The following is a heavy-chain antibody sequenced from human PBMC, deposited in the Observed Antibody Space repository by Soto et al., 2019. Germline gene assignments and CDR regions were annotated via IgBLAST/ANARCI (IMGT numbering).Heavy chain of an antibody. Sequence: EVQLLESGGGLGQPGGSLRLSCAASGFSFDKNAMSWVRQAPGKGLEWVSTISSSGGGTYYADSVKGRFTISRDNSRNTLFLQMNSLRAEDTAVYYCATVAWQQLYLWNYYFDHWGQGTLVTVSS. J-gene: IGHJ4*02. CDR3: ATVAWQQLYLWNYYFDH. CDR1: GFSFDKNA. V-gene: IGHV3-23*01. D-gene: IGHD5-18*01. CDR2: ISSSGGGT.